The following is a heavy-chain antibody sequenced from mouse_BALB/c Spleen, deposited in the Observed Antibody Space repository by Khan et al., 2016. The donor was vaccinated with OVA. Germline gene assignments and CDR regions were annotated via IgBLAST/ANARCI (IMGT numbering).Heavy chain of an antibody. CDR2: ISYSGST. Sequence: EVQLIESGPGLVKPSQSLSLTCTVTGYSITSGYGWNWIRQFPGNKLEWMGYISYSGSTNYNPSLKRRISITRDTSKNQFFMQLNSVTTEDTATYDCARTATIKYWGQGTTLTVSS. V-gene: IGHV3-2*02. CDR1: GYSITSGYG. J-gene: IGHJ2*01. CDR3: ARTATIKY. D-gene: IGHD1-2*01.